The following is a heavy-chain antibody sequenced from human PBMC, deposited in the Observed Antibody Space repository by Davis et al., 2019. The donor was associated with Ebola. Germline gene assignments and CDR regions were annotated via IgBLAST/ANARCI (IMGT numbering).Heavy chain of an antibody. CDR2: ISGSGGST. CDR1: VITFSSYA. D-gene: IGHD3-16*02. J-gene: IGHJ6*02. V-gene: IGHV3-23*01. Sequence: GGSLRLSCTDSVITFSSYAMTWVRQAPGKGLEWVSAISGSGGSTYYADSVKGRFTISRDNSKNTLYLQMNSLRAEDTAVYYCAKGQYDYVWGSYRSRYPDYYYGMDVWGQGTTVTVSS. CDR3: AKGQYDYVWGSYRSRYPDYYYGMDV.